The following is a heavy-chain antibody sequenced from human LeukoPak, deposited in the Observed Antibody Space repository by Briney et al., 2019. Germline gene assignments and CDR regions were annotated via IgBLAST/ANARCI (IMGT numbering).Heavy chain of an antibody. CDR3: ARNNGMDV. CDR2: ISHDGSNI. CDR1: GFTFSSYG. J-gene: IGHJ6*02. Sequence: GSLRLSCAASGFTFSSYGMHWVRQAPGKGLEWVAVISHDGSNIYYGDSVKGRFSIPRDNSKNTLYLQMNSLRAEDTALYHCARNNGMDVWGQGTTVIVSS. V-gene: IGHV3-30*03.